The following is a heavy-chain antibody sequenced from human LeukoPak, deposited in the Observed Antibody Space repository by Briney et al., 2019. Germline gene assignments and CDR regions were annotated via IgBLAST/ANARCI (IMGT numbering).Heavy chain of an antibody. Sequence: GASVKVSCKASGYTFTGYGISWVRQAPGQGLEWMGWINAYNGNTNYAQKLQGRVTMTTDTSTSTAYMELRSLRSDDTAVYYCARDELWFGEYDAFDIWGQGTMVTVSS. V-gene: IGHV1-18*01. CDR2: INAYNGNT. CDR1: GYTFTGYG. J-gene: IGHJ3*02. D-gene: IGHD3-10*01. CDR3: ARDELWFGEYDAFDI.